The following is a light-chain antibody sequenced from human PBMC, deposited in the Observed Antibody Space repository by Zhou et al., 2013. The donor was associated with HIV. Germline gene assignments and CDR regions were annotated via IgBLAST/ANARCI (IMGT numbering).Light chain of an antibody. J-gene: IGKJ1*01. CDR2: GAS. CDR1: QSVSSSY. CDR3: QQYDKSMWT. V-gene: IGKV3-20*01. Sequence: EIVLTQSPGTLSLSPGERATLSCRASQSVSSSYLAWYQQKPGQAPRLLIYGASNRATGIPDRFSGRGSGTDFTLTISRLEPEDFAVYYCQQYDKSMWTFGQGTKVEIK.